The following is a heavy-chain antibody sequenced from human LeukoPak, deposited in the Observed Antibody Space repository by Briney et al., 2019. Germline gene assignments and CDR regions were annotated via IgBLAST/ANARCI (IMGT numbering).Heavy chain of an antibody. D-gene: IGHD3-10*01. CDR1: GFSFSSYD. CDR3: AKDPFYYYGSGSYYEGGVY. J-gene: IGHJ4*02. CDR2: ISYDGSNK. V-gene: IGHV3-30*18. Sequence: GGSLRLSCAASGFSFSSYDMHWVRQAPGKGLEWVAVISYDGSNKYYADSVKGRFTISRDNSKNTLYLQMNSLRAEDTAVYYCAKDPFYYYGSGSYYEGGVYWGQGTLVTVSS.